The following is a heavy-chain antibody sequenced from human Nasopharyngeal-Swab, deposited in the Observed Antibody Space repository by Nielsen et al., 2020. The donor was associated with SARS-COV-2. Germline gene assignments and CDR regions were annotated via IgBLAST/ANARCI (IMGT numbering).Heavy chain of an antibody. CDR2: FDPEDGET. V-gene: IGHV1-24*01. CDR1: GYTFTGYY. Sequence: ASVKVSCKASGYTFTGYYMHWVRQAPGKGLEWMGGFDPEDGETIYAQKFQGRVTMTEDTFTDTAYMELSSLRSEDTAVYYCATGAVVAATGWFDPWGQGTLVTVSS. D-gene: IGHD2-15*01. J-gene: IGHJ5*02. CDR3: ATGAVVAATGWFDP.